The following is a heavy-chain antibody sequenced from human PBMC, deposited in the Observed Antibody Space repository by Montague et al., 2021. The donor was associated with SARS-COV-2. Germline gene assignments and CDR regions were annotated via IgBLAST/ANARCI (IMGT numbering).Heavy chain of an antibody. CDR2: IYYNGRT. V-gene: IGHV4-30-4*01. Sequence: LSLSGAVSGGSISSGTYYWSWIRQPPGKGLEWIGYIYYNGRTYYNPSLQSRVTMLLDMSKNQFSLQLSSVTTADTAVYFCARDSSGYFKYDYWGQGTLVTVSS. D-gene: IGHD3-9*01. J-gene: IGHJ4*02. CDR3: ARDSSGYFKYDY. CDR1: GGSISSGTYY.